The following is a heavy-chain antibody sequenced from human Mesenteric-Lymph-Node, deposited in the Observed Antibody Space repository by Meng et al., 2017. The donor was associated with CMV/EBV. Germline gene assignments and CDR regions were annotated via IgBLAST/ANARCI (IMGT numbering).Heavy chain of an antibody. CDR1: GFTVSSNY. D-gene: IGHD3-16*01. J-gene: IGHJ3*02. V-gene: IGHV3-66*02. CDR2: IYSGGST. Sequence: LSLTCAASGFTVSSNYMSWVRQAPGKGLEWVSVIYSGGSTYYADSVKGRFTISRDNSKNTLYLQMNSLRAEDTAVYYCARVWGRNGAFDIWGQGTMVTVSS. CDR3: ARVWGRNGAFDI.